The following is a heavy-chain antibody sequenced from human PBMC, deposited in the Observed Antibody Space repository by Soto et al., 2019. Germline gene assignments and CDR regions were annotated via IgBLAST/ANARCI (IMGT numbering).Heavy chain of an antibody. D-gene: IGHD3-10*01. Sequence: QEQLVESGGGAVQPGRSLRLSCTASGFSFSSYDMHWVRQAPGEGLEWVSVMSFDGSYKHYADSVKGRFTISRDNSENTLYLQMNGLRPEDTAVYFCARGMIRGVVYYGVEVWGQGTTVTVS. CDR2: MSFDGSYK. CDR1: GFSFSSYD. V-gene: IGHV3-30*03. CDR3: ARGMIRGVVYYGVEV. J-gene: IGHJ6*02.